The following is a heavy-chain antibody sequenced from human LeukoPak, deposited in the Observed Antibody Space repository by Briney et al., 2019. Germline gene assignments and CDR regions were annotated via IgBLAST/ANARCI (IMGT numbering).Heavy chain of an antibody. CDR2: VTSDGSST. V-gene: IGHV3-74*01. D-gene: IGHD3-10*01. CDR1: GFTFSNYA. Sequence: PGGSLRLSCAASGFTFSNYAMSWVRQAPGKGLVWVSHVTSDGSSTSHADSVKGRFTISRDNAKKTLYLQMNSLRAEDTAVYYCARVGSGTAHAFDIWGQGTMVTVSS. CDR3: ARVGSGTAHAFDI. J-gene: IGHJ3*02.